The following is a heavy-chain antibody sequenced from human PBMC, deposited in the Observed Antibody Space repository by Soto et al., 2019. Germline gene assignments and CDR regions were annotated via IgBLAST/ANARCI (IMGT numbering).Heavy chain of an antibody. D-gene: IGHD3-3*01. CDR1: GGSISSGGYY. CDR2: IYYSGST. V-gene: IGHV4-31*03. CDR3: AREPRSGYYYYMDV. J-gene: IGHJ6*03. Sequence: SETLSLTCTVSGGSISSGGYYWSWIRQHPGKGLEWIGYIYYSGSTYYNPSLKSRVTISVDTSKNQFSLKLSSVTAADTAVYYCAREPRSGYYYYMDVWGKGTTVTVS.